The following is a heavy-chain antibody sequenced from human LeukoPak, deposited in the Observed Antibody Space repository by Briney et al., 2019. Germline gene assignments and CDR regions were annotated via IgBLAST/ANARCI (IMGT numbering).Heavy chain of an antibody. D-gene: IGHD1-26*01. J-gene: IGHJ4*02. CDR3: ARAYSGSYYLAVDY. Sequence: PGGSLRLSCAASGFTFSSYAMSWVRHAPVKGLEWVSSVSGSGGNTSYADSVKGRFTISRDNSKNTLYLQMNSLRAEDTAVYYCARAYSGSYYLAVDYWGQGTLVTVSS. CDR2: VSGSGGNT. CDR1: GFTFSSYA. V-gene: IGHV3-23*01.